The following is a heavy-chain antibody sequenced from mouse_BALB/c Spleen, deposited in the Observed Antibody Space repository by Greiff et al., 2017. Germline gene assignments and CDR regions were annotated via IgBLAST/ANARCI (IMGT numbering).Heavy chain of an antibody. Sequence: QVQLQQSGAELMKPGASVKISCKATGYTFSSYWIEWVKQRPGHGLEWIGEILPGSGSTNYNEKFKGKATFTADTSSNTAYMQLSSLTSEDSAVYYCARDMPYGVPDYWGQGTTLTVSS. CDR1: GYTFSSYW. V-gene: IGHV1-9*01. J-gene: IGHJ2*01. CDR2: ILPGSGST. CDR3: ARDMPYGVPDY. D-gene: IGHD1-1*02.